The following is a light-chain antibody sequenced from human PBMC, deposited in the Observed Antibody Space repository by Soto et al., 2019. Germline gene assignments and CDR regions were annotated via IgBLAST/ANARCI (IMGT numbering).Light chain of an antibody. CDR1: GSNIGAASD. CDR2: GNN. CDR3: QSYDSSLSTFYV. Sequence: QSGLRLPPSGSGATGQNVSISCTWIGSNIGAASDVYWYQQLPGRAPKLLIYGNNKRPSGVPDRFSGSKSGTSASLAITGLQAEDEADYYCQSYDSSLSTFYVFGTGTKVTVL. J-gene: IGLJ1*01. V-gene: IGLV1-40*01.